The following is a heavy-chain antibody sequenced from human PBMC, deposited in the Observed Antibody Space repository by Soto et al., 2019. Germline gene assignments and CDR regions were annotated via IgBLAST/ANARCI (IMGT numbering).Heavy chain of an antibody. V-gene: IGHV4-4*07. CDR3: ARGDRAAAGTLPYYYYYGMDV. CDR1: GGSISSYY. D-gene: IGHD6-13*01. CDR2: IYTSGST. Sequence: TSETLSLTCTVSGGSISSYYWSWIRQPAGKGLEWIGRIYTSGSTNYNPSLKSRVTMSVDTSKNQFSLKLSSVTAADTAVYYCARGDRAAAGTLPYYYYYGMDVWGQGTTVTVS. J-gene: IGHJ6*02.